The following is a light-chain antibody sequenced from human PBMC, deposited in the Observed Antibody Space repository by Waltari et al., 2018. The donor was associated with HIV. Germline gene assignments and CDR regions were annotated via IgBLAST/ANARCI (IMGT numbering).Light chain of an antibody. Sequence: QSALTQPASVSGSPGQSITISCTGTSSALGDYNSVSWFQHHPTNAPKLIIFDVLYLPPCVSTRFPGAKSCNTASLTISGLQAEDEADYYCSSYTTIYTWVFGGGTKLTVL. V-gene: IGLV2-14*01. J-gene: IGLJ3*02. CDR1: SSALGDYNS. CDR3: SSYTTIYTWV. CDR2: DVL.